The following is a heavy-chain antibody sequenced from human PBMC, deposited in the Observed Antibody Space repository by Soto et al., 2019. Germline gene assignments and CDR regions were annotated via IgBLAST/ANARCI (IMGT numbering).Heavy chain of an antibody. Sequence: EASVKVSCKXSGGTFSSYAISWVRQAPGQGLEWMGGIIPIFGTANYAQKFQGRVTITADESTSTAYMELSSLRSEDTAVYYCHGGIGLGFDYWGQGTLVTVSS. V-gene: IGHV1-69*13. CDR1: GGTFSSYA. CDR3: HGGIGLGFDY. J-gene: IGHJ4*02. CDR2: IIPIFGTA. D-gene: IGHD3-16*01.